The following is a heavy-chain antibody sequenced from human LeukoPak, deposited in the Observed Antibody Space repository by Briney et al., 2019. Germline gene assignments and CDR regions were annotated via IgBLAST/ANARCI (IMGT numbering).Heavy chain of an antibody. D-gene: IGHD3-16*01. Sequence: PGGSLRLSCAASGFTFSDYYMSWIRQAPGKGLEWVSYISSSGSTIYYADSVKGRFTISRDNAKNSLYLQMTSLRAEDTAVYYCARRPWGTSHYYFDYWGQGTLVTVSS. CDR1: GFTFSDYY. CDR3: ARRPWGTSHYYFDY. J-gene: IGHJ4*02. CDR2: ISSSGSTI. V-gene: IGHV3-11*04.